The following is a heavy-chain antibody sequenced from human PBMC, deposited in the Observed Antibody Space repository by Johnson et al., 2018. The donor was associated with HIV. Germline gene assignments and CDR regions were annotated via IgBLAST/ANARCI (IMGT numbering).Heavy chain of an antibody. V-gene: IGHV3-30*02. CDR1: GFTFSSYW. CDR2: MRYDGTSE. Sequence: QVQLVESGGGLVQPGGSLRLSCAASGFTFSSYWMSWVRQAPGKGLEWVTFMRYDGTSENYADSVKGRFSITRDNSNNTVYLHMNSLRAEDTAVYYCAKDKSIVGATSNAFDIWGQGTMVTVSS. CDR3: AKDKSIVGATSNAFDI. J-gene: IGHJ3*02. D-gene: IGHD1-26*01.